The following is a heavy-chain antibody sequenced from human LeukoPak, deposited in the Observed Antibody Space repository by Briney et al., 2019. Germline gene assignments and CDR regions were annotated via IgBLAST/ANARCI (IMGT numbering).Heavy chain of an antibody. D-gene: IGHD3-10*02. V-gene: IGHV3-7*01. CDR1: GFTFSSYG. J-gene: IGHJ6*04. CDR3: AELGITMIGGV. Sequence: GGSLRLSCAASGFTFSSYGMHWVRQVPGKGLEWVANIKQDGSEKYYVDSVKGRFTISRDNAKNSLYLQMNSLRAEDTAVYYCAELGITMIGGVWGKGTTVTISS. CDR2: IKQDGSEK.